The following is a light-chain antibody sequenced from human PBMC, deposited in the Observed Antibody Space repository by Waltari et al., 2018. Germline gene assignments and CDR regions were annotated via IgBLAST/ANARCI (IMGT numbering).Light chain of an antibody. V-gene: IGLV1-44*01. CDR3: AAWDDSLNGRWV. CDR1: ASTIGNTL. J-gene: IGLJ3*02. Sequence: QSVLTQPPSVSGTPGQRVTIPCSGSASTIGNTLVHWYQQSPGKAPKLLIYRGDQRPSGAPDRFAGSKSGTSASLAISGLQSEDEADYYCAAWDDSLNGRWVFGGGTKVTVL. CDR2: RGD.